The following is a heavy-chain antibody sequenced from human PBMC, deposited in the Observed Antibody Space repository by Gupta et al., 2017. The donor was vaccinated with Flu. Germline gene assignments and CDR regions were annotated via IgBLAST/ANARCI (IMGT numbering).Heavy chain of an antibody. Sequence: QVHLVESGGGVVQPGRSLRLSCAVSGFTFSSYGMHWVRQAPAKGLEWVAVISHDGSNKYFADFVKGRFIISRDNSNNTVYLQMNGLRAEDTAVYYCAKEHVDIARTRYYYSGMDVWGQGTTVTVSS. V-gene: IGHV3-30*18. CDR1: GFTFSSYG. CDR2: ISHDGSNK. CDR3: AKEHVDIARTRYYYSGMDV. J-gene: IGHJ6*02. D-gene: IGHD5-12*01.